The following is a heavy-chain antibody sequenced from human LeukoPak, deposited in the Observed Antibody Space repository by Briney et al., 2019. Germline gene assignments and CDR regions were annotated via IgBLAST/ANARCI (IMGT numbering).Heavy chain of an antibody. Sequence: PGGSLRLSCVASGFTFSSYSTNWARHAPAKGLGWVSCITSDSSYMYYADSVKGRFTISRDDAKNSLCLQMNSLRAEDTAVYFCARAGYSSGFDSWGQGTLVTVSS. J-gene: IGHJ5*01. CDR2: ITSDSSYM. D-gene: IGHD6-25*01. CDR3: ARAGYSSGFDS. CDR1: GFTFSSYS. V-gene: IGHV3-21*01.